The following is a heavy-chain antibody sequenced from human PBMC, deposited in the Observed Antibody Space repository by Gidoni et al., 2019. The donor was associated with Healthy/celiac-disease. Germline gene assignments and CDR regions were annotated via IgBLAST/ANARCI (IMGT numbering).Heavy chain of an antibody. CDR2: IYYSGST. Sequence: QVQLQESGPGLVKPSETLSLTCPVSGGSISSYYWSWIRQPPGKGLEWIGYIYYSGSTNYNPSLKSRVTISVDTSKNQFSLKLSSVTAADTAVYYCARGSNYDYYYYMDVWGKGTTVTVSS. D-gene: IGHD4-4*01. CDR1: GGSISSYY. V-gene: IGHV4-59*01. J-gene: IGHJ6*03. CDR3: ARGSNYDYYYYMDV.